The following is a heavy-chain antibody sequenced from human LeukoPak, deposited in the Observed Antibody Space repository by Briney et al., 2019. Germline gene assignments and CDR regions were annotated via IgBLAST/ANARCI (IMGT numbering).Heavy chain of an antibody. CDR2: INHSGST. D-gene: IGHD6-6*01. V-gene: IGHV4-34*01. Sequence: SETLSLTCAVYGGSFSGYYWSWIRQPPGKGLEWIGEINHSGSTNYNSSLKTRVTMSVEKSKNQFSLILSSVTAADTAVYYCARDVGARLSGFWGQGTLVTVSS. CDR3: ARDVGARLSGF. CDR1: GGSFSGYY. J-gene: IGHJ4*02.